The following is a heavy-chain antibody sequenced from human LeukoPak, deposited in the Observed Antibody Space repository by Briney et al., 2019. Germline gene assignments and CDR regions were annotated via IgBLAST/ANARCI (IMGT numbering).Heavy chain of an antibody. Sequence: GGSLRLSCAASGFTFSSYAMHWVRQAPGKGLEWVAVISYDGSNKYYADSVKGRFTISRDNSKNTLYLQMNSLRAEDTAVNYCARDKQWPRSYYYYYYGMDVWGKGTTVTVSS. V-gene: IGHV3-30*04. CDR3: ARDKQWPRSYYYYYYGMDV. CDR2: ISYDGSNK. CDR1: GFTFSSYA. D-gene: IGHD6-19*01. J-gene: IGHJ6*04.